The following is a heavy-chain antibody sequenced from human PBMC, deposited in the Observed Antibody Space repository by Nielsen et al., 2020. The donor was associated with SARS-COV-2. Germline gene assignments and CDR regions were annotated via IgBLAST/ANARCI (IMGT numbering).Heavy chain of an antibody. V-gene: IGHV4-59*06. CDR3: ARGSITIFGVVGNAFDI. J-gene: IGHJ3*02. D-gene: IGHD3-3*01. Sequence: SETLSLTCTVSGGSISSYYWSWIRQPPGKGLEWIGYIYYSGSTYYNPSLKSRVTISVDTSKNQFSLKLSSVTAADTAVYYCARGSITIFGVVGNAFDIWGQGTMVTVSS. CDR2: IYYSGST. CDR1: GGSISSYY.